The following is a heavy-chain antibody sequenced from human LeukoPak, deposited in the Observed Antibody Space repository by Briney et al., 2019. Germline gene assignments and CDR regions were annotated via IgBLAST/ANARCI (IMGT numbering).Heavy chain of an antibody. CDR3: AKDRRPVYYDFWSGYGY. V-gene: IGHV3-30*18. CDR2: ISYDGSNK. Sequence: GGSLRLSCAASGFTFSSYEMNWVRQAPGKGLEWVAVISYDGSNKYYADSVKGRFTISRDNSKNTLYLQMNSLRAEDTAVYYCAKDRRPVYYDFWSGYGYWGQGTLVTVSS. CDR1: GFTFSSYE. D-gene: IGHD3-3*01. J-gene: IGHJ4*02.